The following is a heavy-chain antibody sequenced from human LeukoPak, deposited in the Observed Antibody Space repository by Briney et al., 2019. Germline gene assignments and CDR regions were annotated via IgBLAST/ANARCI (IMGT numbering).Heavy chain of an antibody. D-gene: IGHD5-12*01. J-gene: IGHJ4*02. CDR3: VRGDKWLPSGV. CDR2: ISAYNVNT. CDR1: LYTLTGYV. Sequence: ASVRVSRAASLYTLTGYVTSGVRPAPGQGLGWMGWISAYNVNTHNPQKLQGGVTMTTETFPSTAYMWMRTLRSDETAVYYCVRGDKWLPSGVWGQGTLVTVSS. V-gene: IGHV1-18*01.